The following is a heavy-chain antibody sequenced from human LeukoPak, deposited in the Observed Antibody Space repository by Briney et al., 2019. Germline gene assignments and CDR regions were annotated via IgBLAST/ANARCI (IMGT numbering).Heavy chain of an antibody. CDR1: GFTFSSYS. J-gene: IGHJ6*02. V-gene: IGHV3-21*01. D-gene: IGHD1-26*01. CDR2: ISSSSSYI. CDR3: ASGMVGATSRYYYYCGMDV. Sequence: GGSLRLSCAASGFTFSSYSMNWVRQAPGKGLEWVSSISSSSSYIYYADSVKGRFTISRDNAKNSLYLQMNSLRAEDTAVYYCASGMVGATSRYYYYCGMDVWGQGTTVTVSS.